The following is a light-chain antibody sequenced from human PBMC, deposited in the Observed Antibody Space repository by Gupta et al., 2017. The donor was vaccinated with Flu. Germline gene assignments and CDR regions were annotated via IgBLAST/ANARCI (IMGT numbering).Light chain of an antibody. CDR2: LGS. CDR3: MQALRSPHT. Sequence: DIVMTQSPLSLPVSPGEPASISCRASQSLLYTNGYTHLDWYLQKPGQSPQLLIFLGSNRASGVPDRFSGRGSGTDFTLEISRVEAEDAGVYYCMQALRSPHTFGQGTKLEIK. V-gene: IGKV2-28*01. J-gene: IGKJ2*01. CDR1: QSLLYTNGYTH.